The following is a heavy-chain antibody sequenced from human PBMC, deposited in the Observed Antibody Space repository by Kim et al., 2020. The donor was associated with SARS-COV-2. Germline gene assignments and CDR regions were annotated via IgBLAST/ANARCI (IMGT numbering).Heavy chain of an antibody. J-gene: IGHJ4*02. V-gene: IGHV3-23*01. CDR3: ARRFGDYEGYFDY. D-gene: IGHD4-17*01. Sequence: YADSGRGRFTISRDNVKNTLSLQISSLRVEDTAVYYCARRFGDYEGYFDYWGQGTLVIVSS.